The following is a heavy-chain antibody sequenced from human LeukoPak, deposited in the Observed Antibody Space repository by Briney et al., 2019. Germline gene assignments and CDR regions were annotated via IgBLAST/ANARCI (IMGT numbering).Heavy chain of an antibody. CDR2: IYYSGST. CDR3: ARDGLYCSSTSCQYNWFDP. D-gene: IGHD2-2*01. Sequence: SETLSLTCTVSGGSISSSSYYWGWIRQPPGKGLEWIGSIYYSGSTNYNPSLKSRVTISVDKSKNQFSLKLSSVTAADTAVYYCARDGLYCSSTSCQYNWFDPWGQGTLVTVSS. J-gene: IGHJ5*02. CDR1: GGSISSSSYY. V-gene: IGHV4-39*07.